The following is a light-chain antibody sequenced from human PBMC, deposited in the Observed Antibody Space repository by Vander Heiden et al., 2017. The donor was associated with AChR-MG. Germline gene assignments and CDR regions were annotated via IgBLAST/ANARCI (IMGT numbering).Light chain of an antibody. CDR2: QDT. CDR3: QAWDSDTDNV. J-gene: IGLJ1*01. CDR1: KLGDKY. V-gene: IGLV3-1*01. Sequence: SYELTQPPSVSVSPGQTATITCSGNKLGDKYVCWYQQKPGQSPVWVIYQDTKRPSGIPERFSGSNSGNTATLTISGTQAVDEADYYCQAWDSDTDNVFGTGTKVTVL.